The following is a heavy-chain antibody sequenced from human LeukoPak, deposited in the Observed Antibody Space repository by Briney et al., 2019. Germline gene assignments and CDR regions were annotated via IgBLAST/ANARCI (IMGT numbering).Heavy chain of an antibody. Sequence: GSLRLSCAASGFTFSSYSMNWVRQAPGKGLEWIGSIYHSGSTYYNPSLKSRVTISVDTSKNQFSLRLNSVTAADTAVYYCARDLGSAQPGFWGQGTLVTVSS. CDR3: ARDLGSAQPGF. D-gene: IGHD6-25*01. J-gene: IGHJ4*02. CDR2: IYHSGST. V-gene: IGHV4-38-2*02. CDR1: GFTFSSYS.